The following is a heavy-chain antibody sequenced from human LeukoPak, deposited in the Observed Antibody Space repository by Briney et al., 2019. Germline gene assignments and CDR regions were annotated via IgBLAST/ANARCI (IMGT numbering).Heavy chain of an antibody. CDR1: GGSFSGYY. Sequence: SETLSLTCAVYGGSFSGYYWSWIRQPPGKGLEWIGEINHSGSTNYNPSLKSRVTISVDTSKNQFSLKLGSVTAADTAVYYCARGAYSSGWYARKYFDYWGQGTLVTVSS. CDR2: INHSGST. V-gene: IGHV4-34*01. CDR3: ARGAYSSGWYARKYFDY. D-gene: IGHD6-19*01. J-gene: IGHJ4*02.